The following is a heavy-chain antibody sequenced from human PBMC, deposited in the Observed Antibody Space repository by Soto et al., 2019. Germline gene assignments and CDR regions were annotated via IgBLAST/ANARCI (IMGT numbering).Heavy chain of an antibody. CDR3: ARGSFFHVAY. V-gene: IGHV3-30-3*01. CDR2: VSPDGNTE. CDR1: GFTFSTYV. J-gene: IGHJ4*02. Sequence: QVQLVESGGGVVQPGRSLRLFCAASGFTFSTYVMHWVRQAPGKGLEWVALVSPDGNTEYYADSLEGRFTISRDNSKNTLSLQMDTLRPEDTAVYYCARGSFFHVAYWGQGTLVTVSS.